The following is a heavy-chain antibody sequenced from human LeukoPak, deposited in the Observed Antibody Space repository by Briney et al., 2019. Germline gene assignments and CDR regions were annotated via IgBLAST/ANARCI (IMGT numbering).Heavy chain of an antibody. J-gene: IGHJ5*02. Sequence: SETLSLTCTVSGGSITSSSYYWGWIRQPPGKGLEWIGSIYYSGTTHYNPSLKSRVTISTDTSKNQFSLKLSSVTAADTAVYYCARKDDYVWGSYRYWWFDPWGQGTLVTVSS. CDR2: IYYSGTT. CDR1: GGSITSSSYY. D-gene: IGHD3-16*02. CDR3: ARKDDYVWGSYRYWWFDP. V-gene: IGHV4-39*07.